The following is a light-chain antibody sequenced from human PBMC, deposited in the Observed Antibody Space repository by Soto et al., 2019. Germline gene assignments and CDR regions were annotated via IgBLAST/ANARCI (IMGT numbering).Light chain of an antibody. V-gene: IGLV2-14*01. CDR2: DVS. J-gene: IGLJ1*01. CDR3: SSYTSSSTLGYV. Sequence: QSALTQPASVSGSPGQSITISCTGTSSDVGAYNYVSWYQQHPGKAPELMIYDVSNRPSGVSNRFPGSKSGNTASLTISGLQAEDEADYYCSSYTSSSTLGYVFGTGTKVTVL. CDR1: SSDVGAYNY.